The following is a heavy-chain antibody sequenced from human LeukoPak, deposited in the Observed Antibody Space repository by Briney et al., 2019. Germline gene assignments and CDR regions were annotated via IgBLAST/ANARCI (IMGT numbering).Heavy chain of an antibody. CDR3: ASTLSSAPGIVDD. V-gene: IGHV3-30*07. Sequence: PGGSLRLPCAACGFTFSSYAMQWVRQAPSKGLGWEAVISYDGSNKYYADSVKGRSTISRDNSKNTLYLEITRLRAEDTAVYCCASTLSSAPGIVDDWGQGTLVTVSS. D-gene: IGHD2/OR15-2a*01. J-gene: IGHJ4*02. CDR1: GFTFSSYA. CDR2: ISYDGSNK.